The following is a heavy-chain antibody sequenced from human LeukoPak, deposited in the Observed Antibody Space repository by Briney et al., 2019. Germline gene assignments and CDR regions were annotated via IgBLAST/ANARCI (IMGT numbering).Heavy chain of an antibody. CDR1: GFTFSSYA. Sequence: GGSLRLSCAASGFTFSSYAMSWVRQAPGRGLEWVANIKEDGSEKNYVDSVKGRFTISRDNAKNSVYLLLNSLTPEDTAVYYCARGGGYSYGSFDYWGQGTLVTVSS. D-gene: IGHD5-18*01. V-gene: IGHV3-7*01. CDR3: ARGGGYSYGSFDY. J-gene: IGHJ4*02. CDR2: IKEDGSEK.